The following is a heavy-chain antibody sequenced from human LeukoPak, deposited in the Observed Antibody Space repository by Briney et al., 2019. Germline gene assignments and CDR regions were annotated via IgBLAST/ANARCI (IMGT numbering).Heavy chain of an antibody. CDR2: IYSGGST. CDR3: ATEGQYYDSSGYPTWTFDS. D-gene: IGHD3-22*01. J-gene: IGHJ4*02. Sequence: PGGSLRLSCAASGFTVSSSYMSWVRQAPGEGLEWVSVIYSGGSTYYADSVKGRFTISRDNSKNTLYLQMSSLRAEDTAVYYCATEGQYYDSSGYPTWTFDSWGQGTLVTVSS. V-gene: IGHV3-66*02. CDR1: GFTVSSSY.